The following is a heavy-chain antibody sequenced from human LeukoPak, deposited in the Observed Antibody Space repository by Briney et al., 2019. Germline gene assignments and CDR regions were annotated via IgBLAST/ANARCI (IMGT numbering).Heavy chain of an antibody. CDR3: ARVASSTGSYYNN. J-gene: IGHJ4*02. V-gene: IGHV3-64*01. D-gene: IGHD1-26*01. Sequence: PGGSLRLSCAASGFTFSSYAMHWVRQAPGKGLEYVSAISSNGGSTYYANSVKGRFTISRDNSKNTLYLQMGSLRAEDMAVYYCARVASSTGSYYNNWGQGTLVTVS. CDR2: ISSNGGST. CDR1: GFTFSSYA.